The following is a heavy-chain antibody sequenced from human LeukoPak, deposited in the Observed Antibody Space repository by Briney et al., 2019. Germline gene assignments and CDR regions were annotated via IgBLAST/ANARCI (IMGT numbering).Heavy chain of an antibody. D-gene: IGHD2-15*01. Sequence: PSETLSLTCTVSGDSISSSNYYWGWIRQPPGKGLEWIASIYYSGSTYYNPSLKSRVTISVDMSKNQFPLRLSSVTAAGTAVYYCARRSGSYWYFDLWGRGTLVTVSS. V-gene: IGHV4-39*06. CDR2: IYYSGST. CDR3: ARRSGSYWYFDL. CDR1: GDSISSSNYY. J-gene: IGHJ2*01.